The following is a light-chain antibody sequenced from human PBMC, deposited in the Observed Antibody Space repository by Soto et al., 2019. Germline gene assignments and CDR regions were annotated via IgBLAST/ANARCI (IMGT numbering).Light chain of an antibody. CDR3: SSFTSRSKF. J-gene: IGLJ1*01. CDR2: DVS. CDR1: SSDVGGYNY. V-gene: IGLV2-14*01. Sequence: QSVLTQPASVSGSPGQSITISCTGTSSDVGGYNYVSWYQQHPGKAPKLMIYDVSNRPSGVSNRFSGSKSGNTASLTISGLQAEDEANYYGSSFTSRSKFFGTGT.